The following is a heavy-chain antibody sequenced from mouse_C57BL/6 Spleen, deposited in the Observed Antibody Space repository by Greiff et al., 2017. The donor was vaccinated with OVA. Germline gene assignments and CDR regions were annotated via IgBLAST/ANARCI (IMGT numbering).Heavy chain of an antibody. V-gene: IGHV1-72*01. J-gene: IGHJ1*03. CDR2: IDPNSGGT. CDR3: ARSDLLWFDWYFDV. Sequence: QVQLQQSGAELVKPGASVKLPCKASGYTFTSYWMHWVKQRPGRGLEWIGRIDPNSGGTKYNEKFKSKATLTVDKPSSTAYMQLSSLTSEDSAVYDCARSDLLWFDWYFDVWGTGTTVTVSS. CDR1: GYTFTSYW. D-gene: IGHD2-2*01.